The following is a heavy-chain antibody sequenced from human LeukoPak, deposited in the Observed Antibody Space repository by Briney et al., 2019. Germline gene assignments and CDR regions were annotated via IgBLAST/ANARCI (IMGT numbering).Heavy chain of an antibody. Sequence: GGSLRLSCAASGFTFSSFSMNWVRQAPGKGLEWVSLISSTSSNIHYADSVKGRFTISRGNAKNSLFLQLTSLRAEDTGVYYCTTLSVADPDYWGQGTLVTVSS. V-gene: IGHV3-21*01. CDR2: ISSTSSNI. D-gene: IGHD6-19*01. CDR1: GFTFSSFS. J-gene: IGHJ4*02. CDR3: TTLSVADPDY.